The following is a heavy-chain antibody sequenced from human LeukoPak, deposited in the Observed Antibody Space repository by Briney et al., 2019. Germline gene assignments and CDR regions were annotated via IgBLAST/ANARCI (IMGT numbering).Heavy chain of an antibody. CDR3: ARELAALPSSGFDY. Sequence: GRCLTPVCAAAGFTVSSNAMSWVRQEPGNWLESPSGIGGSGDSTYKADSVKGRFTISRDNSKNTLYLQMKSLRAEDTAVYYCARELAALPSSGFDYWGQGTLVTVSS. CDR1: GFTVSSNA. V-gene: IGHV3-23*01. J-gene: IGHJ4*02. CDR2: IGGSGDST. D-gene: IGHD6-6*01.